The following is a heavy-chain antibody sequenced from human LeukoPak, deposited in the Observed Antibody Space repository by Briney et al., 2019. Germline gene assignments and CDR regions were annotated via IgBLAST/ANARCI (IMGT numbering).Heavy chain of an antibody. V-gene: IGHV3-7*01. D-gene: IGHD3-3*02. Sequence: GGSLRLSCVASGFTFSTSWMTWIRQAPGKGLEWVANKKEDGSTKNYADSVKGRFTISRDNAKNSLYLQMLSLRGEDTAMYYCARNSHYNTFVYWGQGTLVSVPS. CDR2: KKEDGSTK. J-gene: IGHJ4*02. CDR3: ARNSHYNTFVY. CDR1: GFTFSTSW.